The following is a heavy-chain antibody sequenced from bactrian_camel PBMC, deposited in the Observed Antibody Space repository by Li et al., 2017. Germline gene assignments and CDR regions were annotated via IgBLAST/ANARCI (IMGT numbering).Heavy chain of an antibody. Sequence: HVQLVESGASVQAGGSLRLSCTASGHTFDDSEMGWYRQAPGNECELVSTLESDRSPYYVDDVKGRFTISLDNAKNTLYLQMNSLKPEDTAVYFCAADRWRQPCGHSDVGWYWSGQGTQVTVS. V-gene: IGHV3S55*01. CDR1: GHTFDDSE. J-gene: IGHJ4*01. D-gene: IGHD6*01. CDR2: LESDRSP.